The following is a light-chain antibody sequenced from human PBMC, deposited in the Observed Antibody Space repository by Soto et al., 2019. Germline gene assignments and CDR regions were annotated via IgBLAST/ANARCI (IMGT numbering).Light chain of an antibody. V-gene: IGLV4-69*01. J-gene: IGLJ3*02. CDR1: SGHSSYA. CDR2: LNSDGSH. Sequence: QSVLTQSPSASASLGASVKLTCTLSSGHSSYAIAWHQQQPEKGPRYLMKLNSDGSHSKGDGIPDRFSGSSSGAERYLTIASRQSEDEADYYRQTLGTGIWVFGGGTKLTVL. CDR3: QTLGTGIWV.